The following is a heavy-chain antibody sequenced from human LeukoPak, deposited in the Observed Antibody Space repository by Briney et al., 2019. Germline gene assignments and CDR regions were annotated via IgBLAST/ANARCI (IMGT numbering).Heavy chain of an antibody. CDR2: IYYSGST. V-gene: IGHV4-59*01. Sequence: PSETLSLTCTVSGGSISSYYWSWVRQPPGKGLEWIGYIYYSGSTNYNPSLKSRVTISVDTSKNQFSLKLSSVTAADTAFYYCARSGYDSNYFDSWAQGTLVTVSS. D-gene: IGHD5-12*01. J-gene: IGHJ4*02. CDR1: GGSISSYY. CDR3: ARSGYDSNYFDS.